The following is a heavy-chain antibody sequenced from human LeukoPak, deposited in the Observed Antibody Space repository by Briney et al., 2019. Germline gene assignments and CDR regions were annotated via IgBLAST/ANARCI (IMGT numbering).Heavy chain of an antibody. J-gene: IGHJ4*02. V-gene: IGHV3-33*07. CDR1: GFTFSSYA. Sequence: GRSLRLSCAASGFTFSSYAMYWVRQAPGKGLEWVAAIWNDGSKSHCADSVKGRFTISRDNSDNTLYLEIDSLRAEDTAVYYCARGPLSSGYYVSWLDYWGQGTLVTVSS. CDR3: ARGPLSSGYYVSWLDY. CDR2: IWNDGSKS. D-gene: IGHD6-19*01.